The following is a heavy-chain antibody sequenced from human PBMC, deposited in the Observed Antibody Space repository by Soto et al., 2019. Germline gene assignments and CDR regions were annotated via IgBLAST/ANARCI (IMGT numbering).Heavy chain of an antibody. CDR3: AKVVGDGHHYYDY. V-gene: IGHV3-23*01. CDR1: GFPFSSCS. CDR2: ISGNGGST. J-gene: IGHJ4*02. D-gene: IGHD2-21*01. Sequence: GGSLSLSCAASGFPFSSCSMGWVRQAPGKGLEWVSGISGNGGSTYYADSVKGRVTISRDTSKNTLYLQMDSLGAEYSAIYYCAKVVGDGHHYYDYWGQGTLVTVSS.